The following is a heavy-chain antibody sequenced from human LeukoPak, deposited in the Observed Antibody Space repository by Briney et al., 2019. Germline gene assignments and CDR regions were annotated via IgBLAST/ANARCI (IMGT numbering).Heavy chain of an antibody. V-gene: IGHV4-38-2*02. CDR1: GYSISSGYY. Sequence: SSETLSLTCTVSGYSISSGYYWGWIRQPPGKGLEWIGSIYHSGSTYYNPSLKSRVTISVDTSKNQFSLKLSSVTATDTAVYYCARHRGSSSNFDYWGQGTLVTVSS. J-gene: IGHJ4*02. D-gene: IGHD6-6*01. CDR2: IYHSGST. CDR3: ARHRGSSSNFDY.